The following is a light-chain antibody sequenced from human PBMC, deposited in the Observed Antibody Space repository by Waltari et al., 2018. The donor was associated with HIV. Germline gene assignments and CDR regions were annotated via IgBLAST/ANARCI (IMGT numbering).Light chain of an antibody. CDR3: TSFRPTSAPVV. V-gene: IGLV2-14*01. CDR2: DVT. J-gene: IGLJ2*01. CDR1: SSDVGGYNY. Sequence: QPALTQPAAVSGSPGQSITISCTGTSSDVGGYNYLSWFLQRPGQPPKLMIYDVTHRPSGVSNRFSGSKSANTASLTISGLQVEDEGDYYCTSFRPTSAPVVFGGGTKLTVL.